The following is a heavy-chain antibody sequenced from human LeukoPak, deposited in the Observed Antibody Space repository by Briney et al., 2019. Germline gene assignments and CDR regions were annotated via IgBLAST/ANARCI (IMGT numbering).Heavy chain of an antibody. J-gene: IGHJ6*03. CDR3: AEASSSYYYYMDV. V-gene: IGHV1-24*01. D-gene: IGHD6-13*01. CDR2: FDPEDGET. Sequence: ASVKVSCKVSGYTLTELSMHWVRQAPGKGLEWMGGFDPEDGETIYAQKFQGRVTMTEDTSTDTAYMELSRLRSDDTAVYYCAEASSSYYYYMDVWGKGTTVTVSS. CDR1: GYTLTELS.